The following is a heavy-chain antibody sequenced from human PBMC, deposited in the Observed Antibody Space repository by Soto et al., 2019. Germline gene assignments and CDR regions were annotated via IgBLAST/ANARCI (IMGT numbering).Heavy chain of an antibody. Sequence: SETLSLTCAVSSGSISSSNWWSWVRQPPGKGLEWIGEIYHSGSTNYNPSLKSRVTISVDKSKNQFSLKLSSVTAADTAVYYCARDERYCSGSRCYHAFDIWGQGTMVTVSS. CDR3: ARDERYCSGSRCYHAFDI. CDR2: IYHSGST. CDR1: SGSISSSNW. J-gene: IGHJ3*02. V-gene: IGHV4-4*02. D-gene: IGHD2-15*01.